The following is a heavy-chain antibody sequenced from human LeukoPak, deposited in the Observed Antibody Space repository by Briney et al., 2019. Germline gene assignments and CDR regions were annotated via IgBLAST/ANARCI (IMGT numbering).Heavy chain of an antibody. J-gene: IGHJ3*02. V-gene: IGHV1-18*01. Sequence: ASVKVSCKASGYTFTSYGISWVRQDTGLGLVWIGSFNAYNGNTNYAQKLQGRVTMTTDTSTSTAYMELRSLRSDDTAVYYCARDKGTAYCGGDCDAFDIWGQGTMVTVSS. CDR3: ARDKGTAYCGGDCDAFDI. CDR1: GYTFTSYG. D-gene: IGHD2-21*01. CDR2: FNAYNGNT.